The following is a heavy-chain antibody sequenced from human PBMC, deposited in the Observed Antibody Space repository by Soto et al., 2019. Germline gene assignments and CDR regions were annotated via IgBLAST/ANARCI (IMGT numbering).Heavy chain of an antibody. CDR3: AIRDDSGYFDY. J-gene: IGHJ4*02. V-gene: IGHV3-49*03. CDR1: GFTFGDYA. CDR2: IRSNTYGGTT. Sequence: PGGSLRLSCTASGFTFGDYAMSWFRQAPGKGLEWVGFIRSNTYGGTTEYAASVEGRLTISRDDSKTIAYLQMNSLKTEDTAVYYCAIRDDSGYFDYWGQGTLVTVSS. D-gene: IGHD3-22*01.